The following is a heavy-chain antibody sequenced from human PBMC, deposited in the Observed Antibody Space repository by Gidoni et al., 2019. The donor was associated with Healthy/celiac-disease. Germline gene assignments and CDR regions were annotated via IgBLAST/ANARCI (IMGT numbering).Heavy chain of an antibody. J-gene: IGHJ4*02. CDR1: GLTFSSYA. Sequence: QVQLVESGGGVVQPGRALRLSCPASGLTFSSYAMQLVRHAPGKGLEWVAVISYDGSNKYYADSVKGRSTISRDNSKNTLYLQMNSLRAEDTAVYYCARAMVPAAMSSKIDYWGQGTLVTVSS. D-gene: IGHD2-2*01. CDR3: ARAMVPAAMSSKIDY. CDR2: ISYDGSNK. V-gene: IGHV3-30-3*01.